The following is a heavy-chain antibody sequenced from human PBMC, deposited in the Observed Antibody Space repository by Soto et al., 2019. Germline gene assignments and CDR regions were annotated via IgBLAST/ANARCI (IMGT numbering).Heavy chain of an antibody. V-gene: IGHV3-21*01. Sequence: GGSLRLSCAASGFTFSSYSMNWVRQAPGKGLEWVSSISSSSSYIYYADSVKGRFTISRDNAKNSLYLQMNSLRAEDTAVYYCARDGGVGVVIIEYYYYGMDVWGQGTTVTVSS. CDR1: GFTFSSYS. CDR2: ISSSSSYI. J-gene: IGHJ6*02. CDR3: ARDGGVGVVIIEYYYYGMDV. D-gene: IGHD3-3*01.